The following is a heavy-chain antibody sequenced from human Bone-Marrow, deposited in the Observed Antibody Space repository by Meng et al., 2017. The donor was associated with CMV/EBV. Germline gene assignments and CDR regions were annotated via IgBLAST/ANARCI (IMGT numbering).Heavy chain of an antibody. J-gene: IGHJ5*02. CDR2: IYYSGNT. CDR3: TRDREEYYDFWSGFFGWFDP. Sequence: SETLSLTCTVSGGSISGSSYYWAWISQPPGKGLEWIGSIYYSGNTYYNPSLKSRVTISLDTSTNQFSLKLSSVTAADTAVYYCTRDREEYYDFWSGFFGWFDPWGQGTLVTVSS. D-gene: IGHD3-3*01. CDR1: GGSISGSSYY. V-gene: IGHV4-39*07.